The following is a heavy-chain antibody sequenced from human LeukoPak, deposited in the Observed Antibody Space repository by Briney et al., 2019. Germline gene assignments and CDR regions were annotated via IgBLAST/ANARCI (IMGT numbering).Heavy chain of an antibody. CDR1: GGSLSSYY. J-gene: IGHJ1*01. V-gene: IGHV4-59*08. D-gene: IGHD4-23*01. CDR2: IYYSGST. CDR3: ASSTDYGGNSEYFQH. Sequence: SETLSLTCTVSGGSLSSYYWSWIRQPPGKGLEWIGYIYYSGSTNYNPSLKSRVTISVDTSKNQFSLKLSSVTAADTAVYYCASSTDYGGNSEYFQHWGQGTLVTVSS.